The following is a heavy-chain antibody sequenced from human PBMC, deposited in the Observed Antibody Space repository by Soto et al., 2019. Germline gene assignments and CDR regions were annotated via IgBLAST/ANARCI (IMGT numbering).Heavy chain of an antibody. V-gene: IGHV3-23*01. CDR2: FSLGDRVT. CDR1: GFTFSRCA. CDR3: VKGVCGTVVDY. J-gene: IGHJ4*02. Sequence: EVELLESGGGLIQPGGSLRLSCAASGFTFSRCAMTWVRQAPGQGLEWVSTFSLGDRVTSYADSVKGRFTISRDNSKNTLYLQMNSLRAEDTAVYHCVKGVCGTVVDYWSQGALVTVSS. D-gene: IGHD2-21*01.